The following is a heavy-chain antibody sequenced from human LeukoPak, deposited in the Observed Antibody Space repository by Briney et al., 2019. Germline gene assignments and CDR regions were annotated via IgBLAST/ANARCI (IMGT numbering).Heavy chain of an antibody. D-gene: IGHD6-6*01. J-gene: IGHJ6*03. CDR3: ARVHSSYYYYYYMDV. Sequence: SETLSLTCTVSGGSISSSSYYWGWIRQPPGKGLEWFGSIYYSGSTYYNPSLKSRVTISVDTSKNQFPLKLSSVTAADTAVYYCARVHSSYYYYYYMDVWGKGTTVTVSS. V-gene: IGHV4-39*06. CDR2: IYYSGST. CDR1: GGSISSSSYY.